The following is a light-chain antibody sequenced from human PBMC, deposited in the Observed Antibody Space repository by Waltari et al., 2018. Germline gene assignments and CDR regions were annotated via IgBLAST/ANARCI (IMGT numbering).Light chain of an antibody. J-gene: IGLJ1*01. CDR2: EVI. V-gene: IGLV2-23*02. Sequence: QSALTQPASVSGSPGQSITVSCTGTSSDVGSYNLVSWYQHHPPKAPKLMIYEVIKRPSGVSNRFSGSKSGNTASLTISGLQPEDEADYYCCSYAGANTYVFGSGTKVTVL. CDR1: SSDVGSYNL. CDR3: CSYAGANTYV.